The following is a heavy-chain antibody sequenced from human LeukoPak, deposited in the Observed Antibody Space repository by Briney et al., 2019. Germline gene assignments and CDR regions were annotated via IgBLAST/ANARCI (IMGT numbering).Heavy chain of an antibody. CDR1: GYTFTDYY. D-gene: IGHD5-18*01. Sequence: ASVKVSCKVSGYTFTDYYMRWVQQAPGKGLEWMGLVDPEDGETIYAEKFQGRVTITADTSTDTAYMELSSLRSEDTAVYYCATAAARGYSYGRRVFNYWGQGTLVTVSS. V-gene: IGHV1-69-2*01. J-gene: IGHJ4*02. CDR2: VDPEDGET. CDR3: ATAAARGYSYGRRVFNY.